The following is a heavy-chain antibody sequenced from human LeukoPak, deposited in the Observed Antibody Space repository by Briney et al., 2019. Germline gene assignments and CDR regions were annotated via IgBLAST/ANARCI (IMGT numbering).Heavy chain of an antibody. J-gene: IGHJ4*02. D-gene: IGHD6-19*01. V-gene: IGHV3-15*01. CDR3: ARYPSLSGWQPYYFDY. Sequence: GGSLRLSCAASGFTFSNAWMSWVRQAPGKGLEWVGRIKSKTDGGTTDYAAPVKGRFTISRDDSKNTLYLQMNSLRAEDTAVYYCARYPSLSGWQPYYFDYWGQGTLVTVSS. CDR1: GFTFSNAW. CDR2: IKSKTDGGTT.